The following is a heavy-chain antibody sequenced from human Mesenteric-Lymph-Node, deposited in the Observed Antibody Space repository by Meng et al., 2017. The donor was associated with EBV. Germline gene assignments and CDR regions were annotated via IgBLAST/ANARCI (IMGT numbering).Heavy chain of an antibody. CDR1: GFTFSDYY. CDR2: ISSSGSTI. V-gene: IGHV3-11*01. D-gene: IGHD2-2*01. J-gene: IGHJ4*02. Sequence: VKLGESGGGLVKPGGSLRLSCEASGFTFSDYYMSWIRQAPGKGLEGVSYISSSGSTIYYADSVKGRFTISRDNAKNSLYLQMNSLRAEDTAVYFCARDPKGTTLDYWGQGTLVTVSS. CDR3: ARDPKGTTLDY.